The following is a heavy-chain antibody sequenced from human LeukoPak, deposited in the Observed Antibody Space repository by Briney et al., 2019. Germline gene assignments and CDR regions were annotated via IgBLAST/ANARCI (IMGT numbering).Heavy chain of an antibody. Sequence: KPSETLSLTCTVSGGSISSNTYYWGWIRQPPGKGLGWIGSIYYSGSTYYNPSLKSPVTISVDTSKNQFSLKLSSVTAADTAVYYCARQEYSNSYFDYWVQGTLVTVSS. D-gene: IGHD2/OR15-2a*01. CDR2: IYYSGST. CDR3: ARQEYSNSYFDY. J-gene: IGHJ4*02. CDR1: GGSISSNTYY. V-gene: IGHV4-39*01.